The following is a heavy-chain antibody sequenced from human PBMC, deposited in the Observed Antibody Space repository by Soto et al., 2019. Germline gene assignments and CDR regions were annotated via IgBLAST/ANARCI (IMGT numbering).Heavy chain of an antibody. Sequence: QITLNESGPTVVKPAETLTLTCTFSGFSLTTSGVGVGWIRQSPGKAPEWLARIYLDDDKRYSASLKSRLTITKDTSKNQVVLTMASVDPADTATYYCAHRILRTVFGLVTTTAIYFDFWGQGTPVVVSS. CDR1: GFSLTTSGVG. J-gene: IGHJ4*02. D-gene: IGHD3-3*01. CDR2: IYLDDDK. CDR3: AHRILRTVFGLVTTTAIYFDF. V-gene: IGHV2-5*02.